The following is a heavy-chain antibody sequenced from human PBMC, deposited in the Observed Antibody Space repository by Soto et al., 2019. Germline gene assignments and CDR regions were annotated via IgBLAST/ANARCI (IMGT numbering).Heavy chain of an antibody. CDR2: ITFDGKDK. CDR3: TRDLLAGHDVY. D-gene: IGHD5-12*01. J-gene: IGHJ4*02. CDR1: GFNFRNFA. V-gene: IGHV3-30*04. Sequence: GGSLRLSCAASGFNFRNFAMHWVRQAPGKGLEWLAAITFDGKDKYYADSVKGRFTISRDTSKNTLYLQMNSLRIDDTALYFCTRDLLAGHDVYWGQGTLVTVSS.